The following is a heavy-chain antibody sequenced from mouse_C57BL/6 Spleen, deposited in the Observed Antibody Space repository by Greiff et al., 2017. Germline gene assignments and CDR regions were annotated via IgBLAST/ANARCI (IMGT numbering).Heavy chain of an antibody. CDR3: ARELYYYGSSPLYAMDY. D-gene: IGHD1-1*01. CDR1: GYTFTSYG. Sequence: VKLMESGAELARPGASVKLSCKASGYTFTSYGISWVKQRTGQGLEWIGEIYPRSGNTYYNEKFKGKATLTADKSSSTAYMELRSLTSEDSAVYFCARELYYYGSSPLYAMDYWGQGTSVTVSS. J-gene: IGHJ4*01. V-gene: IGHV1-81*01. CDR2: IYPRSGNT.